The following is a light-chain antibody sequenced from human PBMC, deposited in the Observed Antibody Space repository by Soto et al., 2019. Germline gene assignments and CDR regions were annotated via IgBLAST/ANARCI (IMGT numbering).Light chain of an antibody. V-gene: IGKV3-15*01. CDR2: GAS. Sequence: IVLKQSPATLSVPPGESATLSCRASQSISSNLAWYQQKPGQSPRLLIYGASSRATGVPVRFSGSGSGVAFTLTISGLQSEDFAVYHCQQYNQWPGTFGQGTKVDIK. CDR3: QQYNQWPGT. CDR1: QSISSN. J-gene: IGKJ1*01.